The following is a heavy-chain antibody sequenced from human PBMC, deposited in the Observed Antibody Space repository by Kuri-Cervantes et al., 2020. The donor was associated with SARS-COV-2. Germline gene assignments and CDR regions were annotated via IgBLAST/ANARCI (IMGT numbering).Heavy chain of an antibody. CDR1: GGSISSGGYY. V-gene: IGHV4-31*03. J-gene: IGHJ3*02. CDR2: IYYSGST. CDR3: ARGDTAQYYYDSSGPPSDAFDI. D-gene: IGHD3-22*01. Sequence: SETLSLTCTVSGGSISSGGYYWSWIRQHPGKGLEWIGYIYYSGSTYYNPSLKSRVTISVDTSKSQFSLKLSSVTAADTAVYYCARGDTAQYYYDSSGPPSDAFDIWGQGTMVTVSS.